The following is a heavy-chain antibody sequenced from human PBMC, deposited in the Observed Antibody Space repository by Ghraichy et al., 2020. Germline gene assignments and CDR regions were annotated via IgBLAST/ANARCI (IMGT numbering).Heavy chain of an antibody. V-gene: IGHV3-7*04. J-gene: IGHJ4*02. Sequence: GGSLRISCAASGFTFNTYYMTWVRQAPGKGLEWVANIKQDGGEKYYVDSVKGRFTISRDNAKDSVYLQMNSLRAEDTAVYYCGRGGYIYGSNPVDYWGQGTQVTVSS. D-gene: IGHD5-18*01. CDR3: GRGGYIYGSNPVDY. CDR2: IKQDGGEK. CDR1: GFTFNTYY.